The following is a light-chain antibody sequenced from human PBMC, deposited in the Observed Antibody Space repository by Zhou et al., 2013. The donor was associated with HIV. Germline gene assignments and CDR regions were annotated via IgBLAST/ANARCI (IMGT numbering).Light chain of an antibody. J-gene: IGKJ5*01. V-gene: IGKV3-20*01. CDR1: QSVSSY. CDR3: LHYGSSSIT. CDR2: GAS. Sequence: EIVMTQSPAALSVSPGERATLSCRASQSVSSYLAWYQQKPGQAPRLLIYGASSRAIGIPDRISGSGSGTDFTLTFSRLEPEDFAVYYCLHYGSSSITFGQGHDW.